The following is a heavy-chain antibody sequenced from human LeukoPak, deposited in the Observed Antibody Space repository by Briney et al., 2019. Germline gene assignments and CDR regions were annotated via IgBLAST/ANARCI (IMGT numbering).Heavy chain of an antibody. CDR2: INPNNGGT. V-gene: IGHV1-2*02. J-gene: IGHJ4*02. D-gene: IGHD3-22*01. CDR3: ATSMNGFSSGSYYFDY. Sequence: APVKVSCKASGHTFTGYYMHWVRQAPGQGPEWMGWINPNNGGTNYAQKFQGRVTMTRDTSVSTAYVELRRLRSDDTAIYYCATSMNGFSSGSYYFDYWGQGTLVTVSS. CDR1: GHTFTGYY.